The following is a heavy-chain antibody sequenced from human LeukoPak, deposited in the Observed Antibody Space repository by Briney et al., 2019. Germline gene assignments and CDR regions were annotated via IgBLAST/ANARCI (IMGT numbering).Heavy chain of an antibody. CDR1: GFTVSSYC. D-gene: IGHD6-13*01. Sequence: PGGSLRLSCAASGFTVSSYCMSWVRQAPGKGVEWVASIYQDGSEKYYVDSVKGRFTISRDNAKNSLYLQMNSLRAEDTAVYYCARDMGSSSWYGNYYYYMDVWGKGTTVTVSS. V-gene: IGHV3-7*01. CDR2: IYQDGSEK. CDR3: ARDMGSSSWYGNYYYYMDV. J-gene: IGHJ6*03.